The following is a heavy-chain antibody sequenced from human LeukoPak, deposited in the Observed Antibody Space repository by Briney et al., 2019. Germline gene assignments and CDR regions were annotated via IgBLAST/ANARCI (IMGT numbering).Heavy chain of an antibody. V-gene: IGHV1-2*02. J-gene: IGHJ4*02. D-gene: IGHD3-22*01. CDR2: INPNSGGT. Sequence: GASVKVSCKASGYTFTGYYMHWVRQAPGQGLEWMGWINPNSGGTNYAQKFQGRVTMTRDTSISTAYMELSSLRSDDTAVYYCARAKGYYDSSGYRNDGTFDYWGQGTLVTVSS. CDR3: ARAKGYYDSSGYRNDGTFDY. CDR1: GYTFTGYY.